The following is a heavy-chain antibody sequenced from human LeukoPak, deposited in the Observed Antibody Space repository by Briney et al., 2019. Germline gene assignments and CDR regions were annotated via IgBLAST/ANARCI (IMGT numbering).Heavy chain of an antibody. CDR3: ARGYVDIVATIPVIYFDY. V-gene: IGHV4-34*01. D-gene: IGHD5-12*01. CDR2: INHSGST. Sequence: SETLSLTCAVYGGSFSGYYWSWIRQPPGKGLEWIGEINHSGSTNYNPSLKSRVTISVDTSKNQFSLKLSSVTAADTAVYYCARGYVDIVATIPVIYFDYWGQGTLVTVSS. J-gene: IGHJ4*02. CDR1: GGSFSGYY.